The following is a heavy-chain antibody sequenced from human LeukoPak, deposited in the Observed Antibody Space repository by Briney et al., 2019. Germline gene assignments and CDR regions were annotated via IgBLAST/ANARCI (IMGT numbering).Heavy chain of an antibody. Sequence: GGSLRLSCAASGFTFSSYGMHWVRQSPGKGLEYVSAVSSNGGSTYYANSVKGRFTISRDNSKNTLYLQMGSLRAEDMAVYYCARDEIGGGSGWYVYWGPGSLVTVSS. V-gene: IGHV3-64*01. CDR2: VSSNGGST. J-gene: IGHJ4*02. D-gene: IGHD6-19*01. CDR3: ARDEIGGGSGWYVY. CDR1: GFTFSSYG.